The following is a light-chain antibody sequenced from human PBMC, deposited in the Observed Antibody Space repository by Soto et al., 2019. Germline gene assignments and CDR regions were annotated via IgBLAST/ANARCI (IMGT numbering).Light chain of an antibody. CDR2: GNN. CDR1: TSNIGAGYE. V-gene: IGLV1-40*01. CDR3: QSYDNSLSGSGV. J-gene: IGLJ3*02. Sequence: QSVLTQPPSVSGAPGQRVTISCTGSTSNIGAGYEVHWYQQLPGTAPKLLVSGNNIRPSGVPDRFSGFKSGASASLVITGLQAEDEADYYCQSYDNSLSGSGVFGGGTKLTVL.